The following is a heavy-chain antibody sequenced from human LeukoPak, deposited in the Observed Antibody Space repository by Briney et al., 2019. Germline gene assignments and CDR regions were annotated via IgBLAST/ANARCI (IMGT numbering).Heavy chain of an antibody. V-gene: IGHV4-4*02. CDR2: IYHSGST. CDR1: GGSISSSNW. J-gene: IGHJ4*02. CDR3: ARQGQRGVIVYYFDY. D-gene: IGHD3-10*01. Sequence: PSETLSLTCAVSGGSISSSNWWSWVRQPPGKGLEWIGEIYHSGSTNCNPSLKSRVTISVDKSKNQFSLKLSSVTAADTAVYYCARQGQRGVIVYYFDYWGQGTLVTVSS.